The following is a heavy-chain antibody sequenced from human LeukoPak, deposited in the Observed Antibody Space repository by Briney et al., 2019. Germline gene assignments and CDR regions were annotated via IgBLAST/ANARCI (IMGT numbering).Heavy chain of an antibody. CDR2: IYYSGRT. V-gene: IGHV4-39*01. CDR1: GGSITSSSYY. J-gene: IGHJ6*03. Sequence: SQTLSLTCTVSGGSITSSSYYWGWIRQPPGKGLEWIGSIYYSGRTYYNPSLKSRVTISVDTSKNQFSLKLSSVTAADTAVYYCARQFSSSWYNLYYHYYYMDVWGKGTTVTVSS. D-gene: IGHD6-13*01. CDR3: ARQFSSSWYNLYYHYYYMDV.